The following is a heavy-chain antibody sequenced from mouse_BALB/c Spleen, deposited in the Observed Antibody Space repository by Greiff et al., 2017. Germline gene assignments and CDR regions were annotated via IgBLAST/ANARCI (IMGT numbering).Heavy chain of an antibody. J-gene: IGHJ4*01. CDR1: GYTFTDYA. Sequence: VQLQQSGAELVRPGVSVNISCKGSGYTFTDYAMHWVKQRHAKSLEWIGVISTYYGDASYNQKFKGKATMTVGKSSSTAYMELARLTSEDSAIYYCAKSYGSRGYYAKDYWGQGTSVTVAS. V-gene: IGHV1S137*01. CDR2: ISTYYGDA. CDR3: AKSYGSRGYYAKDY. D-gene: IGHD1-1*01.